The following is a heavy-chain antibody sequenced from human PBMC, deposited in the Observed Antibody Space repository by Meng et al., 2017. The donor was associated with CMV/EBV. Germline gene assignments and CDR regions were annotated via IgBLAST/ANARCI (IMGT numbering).Heavy chain of an antibody. J-gene: IGHJ5*02. CDR3: AHRYYDSSIGWFDP. D-gene: IGHD3-22*01. Sequence: SGPTLVKPTQTLTLTCTFSGFSLSTSGVGVGWIRQPPGKALEWLALIYWNDDKRYSPSLKSRLTITKDTSKNQVVLTMTNMDPVDTATYYCAHRYYDSSIGWFDPWDQGTLVTVSS. V-gene: IGHV2-5*01. CDR2: IYWNDDK. CDR1: GFSLSTSGVG.